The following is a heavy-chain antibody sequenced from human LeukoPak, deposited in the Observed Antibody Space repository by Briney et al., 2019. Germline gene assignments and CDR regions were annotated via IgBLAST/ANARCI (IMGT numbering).Heavy chain of an antibody. V-gene: IGHV3-43*01. CDR1: GFTFDDYT. CDR3: AKDQMPENGGTLRGYYYYYYMDV. J-gene: IGHJ6*03. Sequence: GGSLRLSCAASGFTFDDYTMHWVRQAPGKGLEWVSLISWDGGSTYYADSVKGRFTISRDNSKNSLYLQMNSLRTEDTALYYCAKDQMPENGGTLRGYYYYYYMDVWGKGTTVTVSS. D-gene: IGHD1-1*01. CDR2: ISWDGGST.